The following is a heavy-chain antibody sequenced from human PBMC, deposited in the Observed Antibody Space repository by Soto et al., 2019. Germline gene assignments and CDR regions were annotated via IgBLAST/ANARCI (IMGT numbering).Heavy chain of an antibody. D-gene: IGHD2-15*01. CDR3: ARTGSAGDLYLDY. Sequence: GGSLRLSCAASGFTVSSNYMSWVRQAPGKGLEWVSVIYSGGSTYYADSVKGRLTISRDNSKNTLYLQMNSLRAEDTAVYYCARTGSAGDLYLDYWGQGTLVTVSS. J-gene: IGHJ4*02. CDR2: IYSGGST. V-gene: IGHV3-66*01. CDR1: GFTVSSNY.